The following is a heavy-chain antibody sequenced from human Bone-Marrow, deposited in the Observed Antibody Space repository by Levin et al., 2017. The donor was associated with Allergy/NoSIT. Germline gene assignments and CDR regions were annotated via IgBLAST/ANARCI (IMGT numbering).Heavy chain of an antibody. V-gene: IGHV3-7*01. Sequence: SGGSLRLSCAASGFTFTSFWMTWVRQAPGKGLEWVANIKQDGSETYYVDSVKGRFTISRDNAKNSVYLQMNSLRVDDTAVYYCAREEGWGYHYGMDGWGQGTTVTVSS. CDR2: IKQDGSET. CDR3: AREEGWGYHYGMDG. CDR1: GFTFTSFW. J-gene: IGHJ6*02. D-gene: IGHD3-16*02.